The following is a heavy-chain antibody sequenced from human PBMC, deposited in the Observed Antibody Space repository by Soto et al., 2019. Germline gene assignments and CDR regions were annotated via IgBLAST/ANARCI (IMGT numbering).Heavy chain of an antibody. CDR1: GGTFSSYA. V-gene: IGHV1-69*13. CDR2: IIPIFGTA. Sequence: SVKVSCKGSGGTFSSYAISWVRQAPGQGLEWMGGIIPIFGTANYAQKFQGRVTITADESTSTAYMELSSLRSEDTAVYYCARYYDILTGYPPVEYYYGIDVWGQGTAVSVS. D-gene: IGHD3-9*01. J-gene: IGHJ6*02. CDR3: ARYYDILTGYPPVEYYYGIDV.